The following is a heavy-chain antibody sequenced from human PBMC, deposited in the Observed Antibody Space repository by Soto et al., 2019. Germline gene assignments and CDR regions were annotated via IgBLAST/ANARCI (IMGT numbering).Heavy chain of an antibody. J-gene: IGHJ6*02. V-gene: IGHV3-73*01. CDR1: GFTFSGSA. Sequence: GGSLRLSCAASGFTFSGSAMHWVRQASGKGLEWVGRIRSKANSYATAYAASVKGRFTISRDDSKNTAYLQMNSLKTEDTAVYYCTRASIAVAGTFNPGYYYGMDVWGQGTTVTVSS. D-gene: IGHD6-19*01. CDR3: TRASIAVAGTFNPGYYYGMDV. CDR2: IRSKANSYAT.